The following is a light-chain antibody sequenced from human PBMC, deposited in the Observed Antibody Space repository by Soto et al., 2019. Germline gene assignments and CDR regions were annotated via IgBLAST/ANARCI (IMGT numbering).Light chain of an antibody. Sequence: LKLSPGTLSVYLRERATLSCRASQSISSPYLAWYQQKPGQAPRLLIDGASSRATGIPDRFSGSGSGTDFTLTIIILQPEDFATYSCQHTYSPTWRFAEGSKVDIK. CDR3: QHTYSPTWR. CDR1: QSISSPY. CDR2: GAS. J-gene: IGKJ1*01. V-gene: IGKV3-20*01.